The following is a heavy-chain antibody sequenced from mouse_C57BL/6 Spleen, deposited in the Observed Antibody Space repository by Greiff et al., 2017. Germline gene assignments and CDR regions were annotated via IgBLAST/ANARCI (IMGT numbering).Heavy chain of an antibody. CDR1: GYTFTSYW. Sequence: QVQLQQPGAELVMPGASVKLSCKASGYTFTSYWMHWVKQRPGQGLEWIGEIDPSDSYTNYNQKFKGKSTLTVDKSSSTAYMQLSSLTSEDSAVYYCARKDGNYVGMDYWGQGTSVTVSS. CDR3: ARKDGNYVGMDY. J-gene: IGHJ4*01. D-gene: IGHD2-1*01. CDR2: IDPSDSYT. V-gene: IGHV1-69*01.